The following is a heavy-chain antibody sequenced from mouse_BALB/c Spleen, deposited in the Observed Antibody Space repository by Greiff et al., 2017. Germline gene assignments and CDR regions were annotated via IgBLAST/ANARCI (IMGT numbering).Heavy chain of an antibody. J-gene: IGHJ2*01. D-gene: IGHD2-2*01. CDR1: GFSLTSYG. Sequence: VMLVESGPGLVAPSQSLSITCTVSGFSLTSYGVHWVRQPPGKGLEWLGVIWAGGSTNYNSALMSRLSISKDNSKSQVFLKMNSLQTDDTAMYYCARGGGYDLYFDYWGQGTTLTVSS. CDR3: ARGGGYDLYFDY. CDR2: IWAGGST. V-gene: IGHV2-9*02.